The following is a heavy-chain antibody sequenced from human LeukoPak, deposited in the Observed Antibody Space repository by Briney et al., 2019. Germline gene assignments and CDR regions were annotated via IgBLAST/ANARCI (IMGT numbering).Heavy chain of an antibody. CDR1: GGSISSSSYY. D-gene: IGHD3-10*01. V-gene: IGHV4-39*01. J-gene: IGHJ4*02. Sequence: PSETLSLTCTVSGGSISSSSYYWGWIRQPPGKGLEWIGSIYYSGSTYYNPSLKSRVTISVDTSKNQFSLKLSSVTAADTAVYYSARNDYYGSGSSIDYSGEGTPVTVSS. CDR3: ARNDYYGSGSSIDY. CDR2: IYYSGST.